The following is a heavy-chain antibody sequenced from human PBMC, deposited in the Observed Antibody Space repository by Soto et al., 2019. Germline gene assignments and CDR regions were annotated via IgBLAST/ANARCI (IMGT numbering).Heavy chain of an antibody. CDR2: TYHSGNT. Sequence: QLQLQESGSGLVKPSQTLSLTCTVSGGSIRTGGYSWSWIRQPPGKGLEGIGNTYHSGNTYYNPSLTSRVTISVDGSKNQFSLKVSSVPAADTAVYYCAREDYCEYGGYFDYWGQGSLGTVSS. D-gene: IGHD4-17*01. CDR1: GGSIRTGGYS. CDR3: AREDYCEYGGYFDY. J-gene: IGHJ4*02. V-gene: IGHV4-30-2*01.